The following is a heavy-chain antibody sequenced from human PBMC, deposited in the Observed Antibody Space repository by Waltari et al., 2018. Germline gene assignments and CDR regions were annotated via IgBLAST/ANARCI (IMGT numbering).Heavy chain of an antibody. Sequence: QVHLVQSGAEVKKPGASVKVSCKASGYTFTVYQIHWVRQAPGQGLEWMGWINPNSGGTNYAQNFQGRVTITRDTSIRTAYMELSRLRSDDTAMYYCARDLVVGSGDYWGQGTLVTVSS. V-gene: IGHV1-2*02. CDR3: ARDLVVGSGDY. D-gene: IGHD1-26*01. CDR1: GYTFTVYQ. CDR2: INPNSGGT. J-gene: IGHJ4*02.